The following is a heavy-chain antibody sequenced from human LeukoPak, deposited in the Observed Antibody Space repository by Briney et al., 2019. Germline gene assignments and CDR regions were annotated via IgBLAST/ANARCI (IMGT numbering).Heavy chain of an antibody. D-gene: IGHD3-22*01. Sequence: ASVKVSCKASGYTFTSYGISWVRQAPGQGLEWMGWISAYNGNTNYAQKLQGRVTMTTDTSTSTAYMELRSLRSDDTAVYYCARLVTNYDSSGYYYDWHFDLWGRGTLVTVSS. CDR2: ISAYNGNT. V-gene: IGHV1-18*01. CDR1: GYTFTSYG. CDR3: ARLVTNYDSSGYYYDWHFDL. J-gene: IGHJ2*01.